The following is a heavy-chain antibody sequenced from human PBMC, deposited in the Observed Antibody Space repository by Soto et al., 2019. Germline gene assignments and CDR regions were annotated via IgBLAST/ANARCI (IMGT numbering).Heavy chain of an antibody. V-gene: IGHV4-30-4*01. CDR1: GGSSSGGGDY. D-gene: IGHD6-13*01. Sequence: TSETLCLTCSVAGGSSSGGGDYWSWIRQPPGKGLEWIGYIYYSGSTYYNPSLKSRVTISVDTSKNQFSLKLSSVTAADTAVYYCAADSRASWGQGTLVTVSS. J-gene: IGHJ5*02. CDR2: IYYSGST. CDR3: AADSRAS.